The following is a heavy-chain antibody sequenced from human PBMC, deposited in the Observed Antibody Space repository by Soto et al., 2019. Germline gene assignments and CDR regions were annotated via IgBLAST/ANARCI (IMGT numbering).Heavy chain of an antibody. Sequence: PGGSLRVSCAASGFTVGSNDMSWVRQAPGKGLEWVSVIYSGGSTYYADSVKGRFTISRHNSKNTLYLQMNSLRAEDTAVYYCAGSLGLDDFWSGYPDAFDIWGQGTMVTVSS. CDR1: GFTVGSND. D-gene: IGHD3-3*01. V-gene: IGHV3-53*04. CDR2: IYSGGST. CDR3: AGSLGLDDFWSGYPDAFDI. J-gene: IGHJ3*02.